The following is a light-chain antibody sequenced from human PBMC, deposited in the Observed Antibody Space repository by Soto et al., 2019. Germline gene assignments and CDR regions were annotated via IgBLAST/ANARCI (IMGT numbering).Light chain of an antibody. J-gene: IGKJ1*01. CDR2: GAS. Sequence: EIVLTQSPGTLSLSPGERATLSCRASQSVSSNYLAWYQQKPGQAPRLLTYGASSRATGIPDRFSGSESGTDFTLTISSLRSEDSAIYYCQQYFEWPPMTFGQGTKVDIK. V-gene: IGKV3-20*01. CDR1: QSVSSNY. CDR3: QQYFEWPPMT.